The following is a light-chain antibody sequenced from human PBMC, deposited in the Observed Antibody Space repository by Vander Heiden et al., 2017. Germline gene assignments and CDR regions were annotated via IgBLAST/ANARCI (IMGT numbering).Light chain of an antibody. CDR3: QQSNSTPPLT. J-gene: IGKJ4*01. CDR1: QSISSY. CDR2: AAS. V-gene: IGKV1-39*01. Sequence: DIQMTQSPSSLSASVGDRVTITCRASQSISSYLTWYQQKPGQAPKLLIYAASSLQSGVPSRFSGSGSGTDFTLTISSLQPEDFATYYCQQSNSTPPLTFGGGTKVEIK.